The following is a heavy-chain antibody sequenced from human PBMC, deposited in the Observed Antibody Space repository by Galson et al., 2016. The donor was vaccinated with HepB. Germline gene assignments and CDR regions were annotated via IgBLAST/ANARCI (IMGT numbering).Heavy chain of an antibody. CDR1: GYTFTGYY. Sequence: SVTVSCKASGYTFTGYYMHWVRQAPGQGLEWMGWINPNSGGTNYAQKFQGRVTMTRDTSISTAYMELSSLRSNDTAVYYCARDRLGGYDYHWGQGTLVTVSS. CDR3: ARDRLGGYDYH. CDR2: INPNSGGT. V-gene: IGHV1-2*02. J-gene: IGHJ5*02. D-gene: IGHD5-12*01.